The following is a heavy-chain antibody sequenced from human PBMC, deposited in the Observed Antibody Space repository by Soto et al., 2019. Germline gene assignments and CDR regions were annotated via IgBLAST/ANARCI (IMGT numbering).Heavy chain of an antibody. CDR1: GDTFNTYE. D-gene: IGHD5-18*01. CDR3: ARGGYSSSFRFDY. CDR2: IFPFIGST. V-gene: IGHV1-69*01. J-gene: IGHJ4*02. Sequence: QVQLLQSGAGVKKPGSSVRVSCKPSGDTFNTYEINWVRQAPGQGLEWMGGIFPFIGSTSYAQKFQGRLTITADASTSTAYMDLSSLTSEDTAVYYCARGGYSSSFRFDYWGQGTLVTVSS.